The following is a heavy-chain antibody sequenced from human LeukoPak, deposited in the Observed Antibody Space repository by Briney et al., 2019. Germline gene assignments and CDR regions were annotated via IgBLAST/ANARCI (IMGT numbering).Heavy chain of an antibody. V-gene: IGHV3-48*01. CDR2: ISRTATTI. CDR1: GFILSNYN. CDR3: ARGAPDHYISDY. D-gene: IGHD4-11*01. Sequence: GGSLRLSCVASGFILSNYNMHWVRQAPGKGLGWVSYISRTATTIAYADSVKGRFTISRDKAKNSMSLQMSSLRVEDTAVYYCARGAPDHYISDYWGQGALVTVSS. J-gene: IGHJ4*02.